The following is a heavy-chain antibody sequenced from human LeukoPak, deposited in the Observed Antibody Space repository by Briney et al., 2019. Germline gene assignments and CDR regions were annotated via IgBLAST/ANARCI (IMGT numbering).Heavy chain of an antibody. CDR2: IDKHGSGK. Sequence: GGSLRLSCVASGFTFSISWVTWVRQAPGKGLEWVANIDKHGSGKNYVDSVKGRFAISRDYPSNSVFLQMNSLRAEDTSVYYCARDAGWGYYDLWGQGTPVTVSS. CDR1: GFTFSISW. CDR3: ARDAGWGYYDL. D-gene: IGHD1-26*01. J-gene: IGHJ4*02. V-gene: IGHV3-7*01.